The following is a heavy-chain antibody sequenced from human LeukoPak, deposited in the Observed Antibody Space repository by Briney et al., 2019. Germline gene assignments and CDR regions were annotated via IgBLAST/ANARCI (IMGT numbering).Heavy chain of an antibody. D-gene: IGHD4-17*01. CDR3: AKAQDGDYVDY. CDR2: ISSSGGYI. Sequence: GGSLRLSCAASGFTFSNYNINWVRQAPGKGLEWVSSISSSGGYIYYADSVKGRFTISRDNSKNTLYLQMNSLRAEDTAVYYCAKAQDGDYVDYWGQGTLVTVSS. V-gene: IGHV3-21*01. CDR1: GFTFSNYN. J-gene: IGHJ4*02.